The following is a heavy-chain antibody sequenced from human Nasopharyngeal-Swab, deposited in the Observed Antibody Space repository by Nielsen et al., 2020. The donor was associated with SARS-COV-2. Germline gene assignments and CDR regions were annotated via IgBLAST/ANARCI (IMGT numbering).Heavy chain of an antibody. Sequence: SETLSLTCSVSGGSISSTSNFWGWIRQPPGKGLEWIGSVYYSGGTYSNPSLKSRVPISVDTSKNQLSLRVTSVTAADTAIYFCARHELKQPRLRDFDWLSKQTYFDFWGQGILVIVSS. J-gene: IGHJ4*02. CDR1: GGSISSTSNF. V-gene: IGHV4-39*01. CDR2: VYYSGGT. D-gene: IGHD3-9*01. CDR3: ARHELKQPRLRDFDWLSKQTYFDF.